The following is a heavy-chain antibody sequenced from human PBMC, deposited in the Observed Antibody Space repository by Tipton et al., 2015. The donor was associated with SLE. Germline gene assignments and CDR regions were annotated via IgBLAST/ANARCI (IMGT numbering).Heavy chain of an antibody. Sequence: TLSLTCTVSGGSIASGLYFYNWIRQPAGKGLEWIGNFYYSGSTSYNPSLRSRLTISLDTSRNQFLLNLNSVTAADTAVYYCARLLRDGYNVVFDYWGQGALVTVSS. CDR3: ARLLRDGYNVVFDY. D-gene: IGHD5-24*01. CDR2: FYYSGST. CDR1: GGSIASGLYF. V-gene: IGHV4-61*09. J-gene: IGHJ4*02.